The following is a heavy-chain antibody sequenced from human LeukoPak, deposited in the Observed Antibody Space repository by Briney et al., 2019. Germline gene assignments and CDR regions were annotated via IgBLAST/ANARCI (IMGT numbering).Heavy chain of an antibody. Sequence: PGGSLRLSCAASGFTVSSNYMSWVRQAPGKGLEWVSVIYSGGSTYYADSVKGRFTISRDNSKNTLYLQMSSLRAEDTAVYYCVKITSVTGGDCWGQGTRLTVSS. CDR1: GFTVSSNY. CDR2: IYSGGST. CDR3: VKITSVTGGDC. D-gene: IGHD1-1*01. J-gene: IGHJ4*02. V-gene: IGHV3-53*05.